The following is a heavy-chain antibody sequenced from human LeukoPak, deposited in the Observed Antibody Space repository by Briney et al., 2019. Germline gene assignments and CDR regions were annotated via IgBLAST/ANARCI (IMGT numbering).Heavy chain of an antibody. CDR1: GYRFNSYW. J-gene: IGHJ4*02. CDR2: IYAGDSDT. Sequence: GESLKISCKGSGYRFNSYWIGWVRQMPGKGLEWMGIIYAGDSDTRYSPSFQGQVTISADKSINTAYLHWSSLKASDTAIYYCARRGYCSGGSCSEFDCWGQGTLVTDSA. CDR3: ARRGYCSGGSCSEFDC. V-gene: IGHV5-51*01. D-gene: IGHD2-15*01.